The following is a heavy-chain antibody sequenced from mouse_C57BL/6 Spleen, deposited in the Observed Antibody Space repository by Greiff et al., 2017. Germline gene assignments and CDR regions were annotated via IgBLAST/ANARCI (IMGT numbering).Heavy chain of an antibody. V-gene: IGHV5-4*03. CDR3: ARGNGYFDY. J-gene: IGHJ2*01. CDR1: GFTFSSYA. CDR2: ISAGGSYT. Sequence: EVMLVESGGGLVKPGGSLKLSCAASGFTFSSYAMSWVRQTPEKRLEWVATISAGGSYTNYPNNVKGRFTISRDNAKNNLYLQMSHLKSEDTAVYYCARGNGYFDYWGQGTTLTVSS.